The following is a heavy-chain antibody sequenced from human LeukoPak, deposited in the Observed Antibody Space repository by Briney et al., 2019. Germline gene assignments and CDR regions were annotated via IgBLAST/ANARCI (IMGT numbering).Heavy chain of an antibody. CDR2: ISAYNGNT. CDR3: ARAQYYYGSGSILDWFDP. Sequence: ASVKVSCKASGYTFISYGISWVRQAPGQGLEWMGWISAYNGNTNYAQKFQGRVTMTTDTSTSTAYMELRSLRSGDTAVYYCARAQYYYGSGSILDWFDPWGQGTLVTVSS. CDR1: GYTFISYG. D-gene: IGHD3-10*01. J-gene: IGHJ5*02. V-gene: IGHV1-18*01.